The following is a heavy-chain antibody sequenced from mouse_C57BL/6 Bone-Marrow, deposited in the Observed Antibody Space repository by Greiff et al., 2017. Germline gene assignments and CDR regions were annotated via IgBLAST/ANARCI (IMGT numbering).Heavy chain of an antibody. CDR3: ARESIYYDPWFAY. J-gene: IGHJ3*01. CDR2: IDPSDSYT. V-gene: IGHV1-69*01. CDR1: GYTFTSYW. D-gene: IGHD2-4*01. Sequence: QVQLQQPGAELVMPGASVKLSCKASGYTFTSYWMHWVKQRPGQGLEWIGEIDPSDSYTNYNQKFKGKSTLTVDKSSSTAYMQLSSLTSEDSAVYYCARESIYYDPWFAYWGQGTLVTVSA.